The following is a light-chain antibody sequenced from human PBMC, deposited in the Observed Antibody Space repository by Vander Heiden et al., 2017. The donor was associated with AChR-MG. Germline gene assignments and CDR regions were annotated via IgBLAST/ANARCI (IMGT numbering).Light chain of an antibody. V-gene: IGLV1-44*01. CDR3: GAWDDDLNGL. Sequence: QSVLTQPPSASGTPGQRVTLPCSGGNSNSGSNTGNGYQQVPGTAPRLLIFNNDQRPAGVPDRVSGSKAGTSASLTISGLQSEDEAYYFGGAWDDDLNGLFGGGTKLTVL. CDR2: NND. CDR1: NSNSGSNT. J-gene: IGLJ2*01.